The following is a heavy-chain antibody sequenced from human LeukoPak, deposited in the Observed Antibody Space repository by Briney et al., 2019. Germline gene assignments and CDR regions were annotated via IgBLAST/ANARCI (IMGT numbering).Heavy chain of an antibody. CDR3: AKDPTWIQLWPHYWFDP. V-gene: IGHV3-23*01. CDR1: GFTFSNYA. J-gene: IGHJ5*02. D-gene: IGHD5-18*01. Sequence: GGSLRLSCAASGFTFSNYAMSRVRQAPGKGLEWVSAISGSGGSTYYADSVKGRFTISRDNSKNTLYLQMNSLRAEDTTVYYCAKDPTWIQLWPHYWFDPWGQGTLVTVSS. CDR2: ISGSGGST.